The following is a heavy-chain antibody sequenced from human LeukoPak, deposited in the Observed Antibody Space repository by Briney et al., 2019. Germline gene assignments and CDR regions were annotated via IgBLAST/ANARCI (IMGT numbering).Heavy chain of an antibody. D-gene: IGHD6-19*01. V-gene: IGHV1-46*03. Sequence: ASVKVSCKASDYTFTSYGISWVRQAPGQGLEWVGIINPSGGSTSYAQKFQGRVTMTRDTSTSTVYMELSSLRSEDTAVYYCARGMGIAVADNFDYWGQGTLVTVSS. J-gene: IGHJ4*02. CDR2: INPSGGST. CDR1: DYTFTSYG. CDR3: ARGMGIAVADNFDY.